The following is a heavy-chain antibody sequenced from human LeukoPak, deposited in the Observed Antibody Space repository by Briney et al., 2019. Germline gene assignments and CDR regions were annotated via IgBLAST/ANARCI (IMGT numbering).Heavy chain of an antibody. CDR1: GFTFSSYA. Sequence: GGSLRLSCAASGFTFSSYAMSWVRQAPGEGLEWVSAISGSGGSTYYADSVKGRFTISRDNSKNTLYLQMNSLRAEDTAVYYCAKVGGSSWFDELFFVDYWGQGTLVTVSS. CDR2: ISGSGGST. V-gene: IGHV3-23*01. D-gene: IGHD6-13*01. J-gene: IGHJ4*02. CDR3: AKVGGSSWFDELFFVDY.